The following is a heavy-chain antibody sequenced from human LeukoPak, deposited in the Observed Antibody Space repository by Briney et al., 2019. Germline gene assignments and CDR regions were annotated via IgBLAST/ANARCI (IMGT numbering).Heavy chain of an antibody. D-gene: IGHD6-13*01. J-gene: IGHJ5*02. CDR3: ARFIAAAGTRGFDP. CDR2: IYHSGST. V-gene: IGHV4-30-2*01. Sequence: SQTLSLTCAVSGGSISSGGYSWSWIRQPPGKGLEWIGYIYHSGSTYYNPSPKSRVTISVDRSKNQFSLKLSSVTAADTAVYYCARFIAAAGTRGFDPWGQGTLVTVSS. CDR1: GGSISSGGYS.